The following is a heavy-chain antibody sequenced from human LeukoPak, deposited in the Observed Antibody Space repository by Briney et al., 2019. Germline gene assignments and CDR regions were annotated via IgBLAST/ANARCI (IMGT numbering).Heavy chain of an antibody. J-gene: IGHJ4*02. D-gene: IGHD5-18*01. V-gene: IGHV4-59*08. CDR1: GGSINNYY. Sequence: SETLSLTCTVSGGSINNYYWSWIRPPPGKGLEWIGSISYSGSTNYNPSLESRVTISVDTSKNHFSLNLRSMTAADTAVYYCGRHRYSYPAYYFDSWGQGTLVTVSS. CDR2: ISYSGST. CDR3: GRHRYSYPAYYFDS.